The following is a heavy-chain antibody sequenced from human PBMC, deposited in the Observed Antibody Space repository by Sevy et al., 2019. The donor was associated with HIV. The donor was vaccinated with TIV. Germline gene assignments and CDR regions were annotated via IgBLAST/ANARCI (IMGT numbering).Heavy chain of an antibody. CDR2: INVNSGGT. CDR1: GYTFSDYY. CDR3: AREGFPGGAGTGGNSGFDY. V-gene: IGHV1-2*02. Sequence: ASVKVSCKASGYTFSDYYMHWVRQAPGQGLEWMGWINVNSGGTNYPRDFRDGVTMARDTSISTAYMDLIGLTFDDTGVYYCAREGFPGGAGTGGNSGFDYWGQGTLVTVSS. D-gene: IGHD2-8*02. J-gene: IGHJ4*02.